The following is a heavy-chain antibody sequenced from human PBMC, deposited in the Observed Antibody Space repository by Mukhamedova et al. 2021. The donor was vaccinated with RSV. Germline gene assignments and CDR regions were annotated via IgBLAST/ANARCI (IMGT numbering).Heavy chain of an antibody. CDR3: ATSWYYYGSGSLRFDY. V-gene: IGHV3-11*01. J-gene: IGHJ4*02. CDR2: ISSSGSTI. Sequence: IRQAPGKGLEWVSYISSSGSTIYYADSVKGRFTISRDNAKNSLYLQMNSLRAEDTAVYYCATSWYYYGSGSLRFDYWGQGTLVTV. D-gene: IGHD3-10*01.